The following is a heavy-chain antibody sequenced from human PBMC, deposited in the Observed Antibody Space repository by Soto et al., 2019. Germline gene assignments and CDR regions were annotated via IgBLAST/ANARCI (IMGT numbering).Heavy chain of an antibody. CDR2: IIPIFGTA. Sequence: ASVKVSCKASGGTFSSYAISWVRQAPGQGLEWMGGIIPIFGTANYAQKFQGRVTITADESTSTAYMELSSLRSEDTAVYYCARAAQYYYDSSGDTVWGQGTLVTVSS. CDR3: ARAAQYYYDSSGDTV. CDR1: GGTFSSYA. V-gene: IGHV1-69*13. J-gene: IGHJ4*02. D-gene: IGHD3-22*01.